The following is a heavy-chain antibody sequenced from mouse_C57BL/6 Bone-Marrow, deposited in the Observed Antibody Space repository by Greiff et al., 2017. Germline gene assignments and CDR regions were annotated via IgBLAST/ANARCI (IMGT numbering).Heavy chain of an antibody. CDR1: GYTFTDYE. D-gene: IGHD1-1*01. J-gene: IGHJ1*03. Sequence: VQLQESGAELVRPGASVTLSCKASGYTFTDYEMHWVKQTPVLGLEWIGAIDPETGGTAYNQKFKGKAILTADKSSSTAYMELRSLTSEDSAVYYCTRRRSSYGSSYWYFDVWGTGTTVTVSS. CDR2: IDPETGGT. CDR3: TRRRSSYGSSYWYFDV. V-gene: IGHV1-15*01.